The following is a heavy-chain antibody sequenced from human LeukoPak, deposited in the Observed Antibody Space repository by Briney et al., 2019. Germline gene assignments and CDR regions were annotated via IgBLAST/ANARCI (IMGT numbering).Heavy chain of an antibody. CDR1: GFTFSSYW. CDR3: AREYCRAGVAHYGMDV. Sequence: NPGGSLRLSCAASGFTFSSYWMHWVRQAPGKGLEWVLSISSSSSYIYYADSVKGRFTISRDNAKNSLYLQMNSLRAEDTAVYYCAREYCRAGVAHYGMDVWGQGTTVTVSS. D-gene: IGHD2-15*01. J-gene: IGHJ6*02. CDR2: ISSSSSYI. V-gene: IGHV3-21*01.